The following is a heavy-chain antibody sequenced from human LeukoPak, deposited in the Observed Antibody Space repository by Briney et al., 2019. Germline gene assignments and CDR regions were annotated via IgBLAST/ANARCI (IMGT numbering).Heavy chain of an antibody. D-gene: IGHD6-6*01. J-gene: IGHJ5*02. CDR3: ARDRRKYSSSPDWFDP. CDR1: GFTFSSYG. CDR2: IWYDGSNK. V-gene: IGHV3-33*01. Sequence: PGGSLRLSCAASGFTFSSYGMHWVRQAPGKGLEWVAVIWYDGSNKYYADSVKGRFTISRDNSKNTLYLQMNSLRAEDTAVYYCARDRRKYSSSPDWFDPWGQGTLVTVSS.